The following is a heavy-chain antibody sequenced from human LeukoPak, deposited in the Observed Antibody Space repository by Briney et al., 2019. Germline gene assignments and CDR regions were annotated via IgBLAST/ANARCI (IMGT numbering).Heavy chain of an antibody. V-gene: IGHV1-18*01. Sequence: ASVKVSCKASGYTFTSYGISWVRQAPGQGLEWMGWISAYNGNTNYAQKLQGRVTMTTDTSTSTAYMELRGLRSDDTAVYYCASIRYDSSGYYPSWGRAPDADAFDIWGQGTMVTVSS. CDR2: ISAYNGNT. CDR3: ASIRYDSSGYYPSWGRAPDADAFDI. J-gene: IGHJ3*02. CDR1: GYTFTSYG. D-gene: IGHD3-22*01.